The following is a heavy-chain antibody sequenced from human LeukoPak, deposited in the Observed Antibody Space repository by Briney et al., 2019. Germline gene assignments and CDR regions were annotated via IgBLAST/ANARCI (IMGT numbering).Heavy chain of an antibody. V-gene: IGHV3-23*01. CDR3: ARGAYLYYFDTSGYQIDY. J-gene: IGHJ4*02. CDR1: GFTFSSYA. Sequence: GGSLRLSCAASGFTFSSYAMSWVRQAPGKGLEWVSAISGSGGSTYYADSVKGRFTISRDNSKNTLYLQMNSLRAEDTAVYYCARGAYLYYFDTSGYQIDYWGQGTLVTVSS. D-gene: IGHD3-22*01. CDR2: ISGSGGST.